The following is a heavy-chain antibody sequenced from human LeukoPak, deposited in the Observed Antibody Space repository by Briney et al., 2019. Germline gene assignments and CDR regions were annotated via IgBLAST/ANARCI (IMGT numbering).Heavy chain of an antibody. D-gene: IGHD5-18*01. Sequence: SETLSLTCTVSGGSISSSSYHWGWIRQPPGKGLEWIGSIYYSGNTYYNPSLKSRVTISVDTSKNQFSLKLTSVTAADTAVYYCARHRSGAYSYGVLDYWGQGTLVTVSS. CDR2: IYYSGNT. V-gene: IGHV4-39*01. CDR3: ARHRSGAYSYGVLDY. J-gene: IGHJ4*02. CDR1: GGSISSSSYH.